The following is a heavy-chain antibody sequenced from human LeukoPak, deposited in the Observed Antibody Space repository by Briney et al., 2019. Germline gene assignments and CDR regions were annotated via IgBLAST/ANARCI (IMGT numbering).Heavy chain of an antibody. CDR2: INRSGSPV. V-gene: IGHV3-48*03. J-gene: IGHJ6*03. CDR3: ARGAVTGYYMDV. D-gene: IGHD4-17*01. CDR1: RFSFSSYF. Sequence: GGSLRLSCEASRFSFSSYFLHWVRQAPGKGLEWIAYINRSGSPVHLADSVKGRFTISRDNGDNSLYLQMKSLRADDTGVYYCARGAVTGYYMDVWGKGTTVIISS.